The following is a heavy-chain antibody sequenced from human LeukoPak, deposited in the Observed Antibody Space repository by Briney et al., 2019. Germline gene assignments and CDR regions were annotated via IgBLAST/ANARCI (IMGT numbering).Heavy chain of an antibody. CDR3: ARSSSSWYGVDY. J-gene: IGHJ4*02. CDR2: IIPICGTA. CDR1: GYTFTSYA. D-gene: IGHD6-13*01. V-gene: IGHV1-69*05. Sequence: SVKVSCKASGYTFTSYAISWVRQAPGQGLEWMGRIIPICGTANYAQKFQGRVTITTDESTSTAYMELSSLRSEDTAVYYCARSSSSWYGVDYWGQGTLVTVSS.